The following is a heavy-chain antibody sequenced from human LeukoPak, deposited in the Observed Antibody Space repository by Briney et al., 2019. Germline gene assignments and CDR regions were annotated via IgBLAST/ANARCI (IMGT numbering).Heavy chain of an antibody. Sequence: ASVKVSCQASGYTFTSYDFNWVRQAAGQGLEWMGWMNPNSGNTGYAEKFQGRVTMTRKNTINTAYMELSSLRSEDTAVYYCARAGYCSGGSCSSDWFDPWGQGTLVTVSS. CDR3: ARAGYCSGGSCSSDWFDP. J-gene: IGHJ5*02. CDR1: GYTFTSYD. D-gene: IGHD2-15*01. V-gene: IGHV1-8*01. CDR2: MNPNSGNT.